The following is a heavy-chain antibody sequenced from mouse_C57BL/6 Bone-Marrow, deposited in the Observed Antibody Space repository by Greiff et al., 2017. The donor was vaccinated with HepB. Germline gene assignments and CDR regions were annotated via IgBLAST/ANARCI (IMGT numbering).Heavy chain of an antibody. CDR2: ISSGGSYT. Sequence: EVQRVESGGDLVKPGGSLKLSCAASGFTFSSYGMSWVRQTPDKRLEWVATISSGGSYTYYPDSVKGRFTISRDNAKNTLYLQMSSLKSEDTAMYYCARKDYYGSSWYFDVWGTGTTVTVSS. J-gene: IGHJ1*03. V-gene: IGHV5-6*01. CDR1: GFTFSSYG. D-gene: IGHD1-1*01. CDR3: ARKDYYGSSWYFDV.